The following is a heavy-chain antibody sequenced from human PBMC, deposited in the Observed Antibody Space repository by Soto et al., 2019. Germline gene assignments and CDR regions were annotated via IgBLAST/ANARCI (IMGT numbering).Heavy chain of an antibody. V-gene: IGHV4-31*03. CDR2: IYYTGNT. CDR3: ASDPRSIYYHEH. Sequence: PSETLSLTCTVSGGSVSSGSSYWSWIRQHPGRGLEWIGNIYYTGNTYYNPSLKSRLAISVDTSKNQFSLKLTSVTAADTAVYYGASDPRSIYYHEHWGQGTLVTVSS. CDR1: GGSVSSGSSY. J-gene: IGHJ4*02. D-gene: IGHD6-6*01.